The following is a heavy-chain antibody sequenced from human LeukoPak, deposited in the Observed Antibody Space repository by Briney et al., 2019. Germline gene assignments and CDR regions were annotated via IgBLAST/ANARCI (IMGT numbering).Heavy chain of an antibody. J-gene: IGHJ5*02. D-gene: IGHD2-2*03. V-gene: IGHV1-69*13. Sequence: ASVKVSCKASGGTFSSYAISWVRQAPGQGLEWMGGIIPIFGTAYYAQKFQGRVMITADESTSTAYMELSSLGSEDTAVYYCARDLGIVVVPAAHNWFDPWGQGTLVTVSS. CDR3: ARDLGIVVVPAAHNWFDP. CDR2: IIPIFGTA. CDR1: GGTFSSYA.